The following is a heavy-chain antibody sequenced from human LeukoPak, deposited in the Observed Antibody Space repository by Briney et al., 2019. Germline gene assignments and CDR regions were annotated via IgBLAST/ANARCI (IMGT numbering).Heavy chain of an antibody. CDR1: GYTFTGYY. Sequence: GASVKVSCKASGYTFTGYYMHWVRQAPGQGLERMGWINPNSGGTNYAQKFQGRVTMTRDTSISTAYMELSRLRSDDTAVYYCARSYSSSWFFDYWGQGTLVTVSS. D-gene: IGHD6-13*01. V-gene: IGHV1-2*02. J-gene: IGHJ4*02. CDR2: INPNSGGT. CDR3: ARSYSSSWFFDY.